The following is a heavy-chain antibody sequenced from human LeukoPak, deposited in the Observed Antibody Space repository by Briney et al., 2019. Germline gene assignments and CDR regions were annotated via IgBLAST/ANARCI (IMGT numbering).Heavy chain of an antibody. CDR2: IYYSGTT. D-gene: IGHD4-23*01. J-gene: IGHJ4*02. V-gene: IGHV4-31*03. Sequence: SQTLSLTCTVSGGSISSGDYYWSWIRRHPGKGLEWIGHIYYSGTTYYNPSPKSRVSISVDTSKDQFSLRLSSVTAADTAVYYCARYGGNAHDYWGQGTLVTVSS. CDR3: ARYGGNAHDY. CDR1: GGSISSGDYY.